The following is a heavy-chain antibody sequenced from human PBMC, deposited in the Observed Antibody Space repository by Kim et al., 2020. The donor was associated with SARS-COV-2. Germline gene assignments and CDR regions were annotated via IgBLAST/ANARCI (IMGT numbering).Heavy chain of an antibody. D-gene: IGHD1-26*01. Sequence: NKHGTDAGHGRFTNSRDNSKNTLYLQMNSLGAEDTAVYYCARWSGSSLDYWGQGTLVTVSS. CDR3: ARWSGSSLDY. J-gene: IGHJ4*02. V-gene: IGHV3-30*03. CDR2: NK.